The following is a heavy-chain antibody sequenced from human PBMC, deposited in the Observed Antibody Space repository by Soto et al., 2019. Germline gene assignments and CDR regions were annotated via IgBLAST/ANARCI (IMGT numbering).Heavy chain of an antibody. CDR1: GFSFSNVW. J-gene: IGHJ4*02. D-gene: IGHD2-21*02. Sequence: EVQLVESGGGLVKPGGSLTLSCAASGFSFSNVWMSWVRQAPGKGLEWVGHIQTKSVGGTTDYTAPVKGRFTISRDDSKDTLYLKINSLKTEDTAVYYCTTYSTQTFCDGGPCYSVQTKIHESWGQGILVTVSS. CDR3: TTYSTQTFCDGGPCYSVQTKIHES. V-gene: IGHV3-15*01. CDR2: IQTKSVGGTT.